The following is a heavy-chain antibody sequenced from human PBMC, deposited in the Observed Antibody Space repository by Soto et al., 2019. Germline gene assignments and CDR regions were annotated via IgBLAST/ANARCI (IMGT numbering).Heavy chain of an antibody. CDR2: ISYDGRNK. CDR1: GFTFSDYA. V-gene: IGHV3-30*18. Sequence: QVQLVESGGGVVQPGGSLRLSCAASGFTFSDYAMHWVRLAPGKGLEWVAGISYDGRNKFSADSVKGRFTISRDNSQNTLYLQMNSLRPEDTAVYYCAKETSRFAVPPALDYWCQGTLVTVS. J-gene: IGHJ4*02. CDR3: AKETSRFAVPPALDY. D-gene: IGHD2-2*01.